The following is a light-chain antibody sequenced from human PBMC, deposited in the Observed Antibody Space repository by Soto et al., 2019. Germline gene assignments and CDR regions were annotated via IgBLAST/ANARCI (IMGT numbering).Light chain of an antibody. V-gene: IGKV1-27*01. Sequence: DIPMTQSPSSLSASVGDRVTITCRASQDISNYLAWYQQKPGKAPNLLIYAAFSLQSGVPSRFSGSASGTDFTLTISSLQPEDVATYYCQKYNSAPRTFGQGTKVEIK. CDR1: QDISNY. CDR2: AAF. CDR3: QKYNSAPRT. J-gene: IGKJ1*01.